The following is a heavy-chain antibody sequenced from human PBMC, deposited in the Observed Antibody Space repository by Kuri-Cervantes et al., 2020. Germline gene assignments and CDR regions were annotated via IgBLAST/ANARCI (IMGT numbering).Heavy chain of an antibody. Sequence: SCAVSGGSISSSNWWSWVRQPPGKGLEWIGYIYYSGSTNYNPSLKSRVTISVDTSKNQFSLKLSSVTAADTAVYYCARTGTGGSIEYYFDYWGQGTLVTVSS. CDR2: IYYSGST. CDR3: ARTGTGGSIEYYFDY. D-gene: IGHD7-27*01. CDR1: GGSISSSNW. V-gene: IGHV4-4*02. J-gene: IGHJ4*02.